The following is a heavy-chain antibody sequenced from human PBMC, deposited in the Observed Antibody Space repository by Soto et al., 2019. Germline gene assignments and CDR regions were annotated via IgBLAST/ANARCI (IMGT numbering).Heavy chain of an antibody. CDR1: GYTFTIYG. Sequence: GASVKVSCKASGYTFTIYGISWVRQAPGQGLEWMGWISTYNGNTNYAQKLQGRVTMTTDTSTSTAYMELRSLRSDDTAVYYCARRSSSWSNWFDPWGQGTLVTVSS. V-gene: IGHV1-18*01. J-gene: IGHJ5*02. CDR2: ISTYNGNT. CDR3: ARRSSSWSNWFDP. D-gene: IGHD6-13*01.